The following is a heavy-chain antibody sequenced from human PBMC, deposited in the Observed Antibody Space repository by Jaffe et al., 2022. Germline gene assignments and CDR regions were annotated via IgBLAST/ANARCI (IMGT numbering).Heavy chain of an antibody. J-gene: IGHJ4*02. CDR3: AKGSWYASSYYFDY. Sequence: EVQLLESGGGLLQPGGSLRLSCAASGFTFNNYAMSWVRQAPGKGLEWVSTISGSGGSTYHADSVKGRFTISRDNSKNTLYLQMNSLRAEDTAVYYCAKGSWYASSYYFDYWGQGTLVTVSS. CDR1: GFTFNNYA. CDR2: ISGSGGST. V-gene: IGHV3-23*01. D-gene: IGHD6-6*01.